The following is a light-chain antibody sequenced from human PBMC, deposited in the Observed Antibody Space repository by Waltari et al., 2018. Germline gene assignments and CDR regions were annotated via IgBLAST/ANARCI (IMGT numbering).Light chain of an antibody. V-gene: IGKV2-30*02. CDR3: MQGTHWPYT. J-gene: IGKJ2*01. Sequence: DVVMTQSPLSLPVTLGQQASISCKSSQSLVHSNGNTYLQWFQQRPGQSPRRLIYTVSNRESGVPDRFSGIGSGTDFTLKISRVEAEDVGVYFCMQGTHWPYTFGQGTRLDIK. CDR2: TVS. CDR1: QSLVHSNGNTY.